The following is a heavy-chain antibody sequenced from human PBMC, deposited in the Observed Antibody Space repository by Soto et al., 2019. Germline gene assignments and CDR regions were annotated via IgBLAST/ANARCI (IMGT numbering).Heavy chain of an antibody. D-gene: IGHD3-22*01. CDR2: IRSKAYGGTP. V-gene: IGHV3-49*04. Sequence: GGSLRLSCTASGFTFGDYAMSWVRQAPGKGLEWVGFIRSKAYGGTPEYAASVKGRFTISSDDSKSIAYLQMNSLKTEDTAVYYCTRDYDDSSGYDYWGQGTLVTVSS. J-gene: IGHJ4*02. CDR1: GFTFGDYA. CDR3: TRDYDDSSGYDY.